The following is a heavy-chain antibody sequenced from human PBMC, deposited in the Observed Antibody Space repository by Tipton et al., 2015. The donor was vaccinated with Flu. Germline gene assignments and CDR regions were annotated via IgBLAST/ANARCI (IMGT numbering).Heavy chain of an antibody. J-gene: IGHJ6*02. Sequence: VQLVQSGGGLIQPGGSLRLSCEASGFSVRSNHLSWVRQAPGTGLEWVSLIYSGGSTYYADSVKGRFTISRDNSKDTVFLQMSSLRAEDTAVYYCATSTVSTISYGLDVWGQGTTVTVSS. V-gene: IGHV3-53*01. CDR1: GFSVRSNH. CDR3: ATSTVSTISYGLDV. CDR2: IYSGGST. D-gene: IGHD5/OR15-5a*01.